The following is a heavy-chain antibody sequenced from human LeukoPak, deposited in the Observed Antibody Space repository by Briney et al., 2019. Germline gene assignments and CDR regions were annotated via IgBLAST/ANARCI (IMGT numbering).Heavy chain of an antibody. CDR1: GFTFSSYA. CDR2: ISGSGGST. V-gene: IGHV3-23*01. J-gene: IGHJ4*02. D-gene: IGHD3/OR15-3a*01. Sequence: PGGSRRLSCAASGFTFSSYAMSWVRQAPGKGLEWVSAISGSGGSTYYADSVKGRFTISRDNSKNTLYLQMNSLRAEDTAVYYCAKVTYDFWSGYYYFDYWGQGTLVTVSS. CDR3: AKVTYDFWSGYYYFDY.